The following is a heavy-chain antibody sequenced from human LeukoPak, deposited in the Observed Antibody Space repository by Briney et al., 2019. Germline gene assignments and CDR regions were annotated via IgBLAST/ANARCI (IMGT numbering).Heavy chain of an antibody. CDR1: GASMSRDNW. CDR2: INHSGST. Sequence: SGTLSLTCAVSGASMSRDNWWSWVRQPPGKGLEWIGEINHSGSTNYNPSLKSRVTISVDTSKNQFSLKLSSVTAADTAVYYCARGEYDILTGYTLDYWGQGTLVTVSS. CDR3: ARGEYDILTGYTLDY. J-gene: IGHJ4*02. V-gene: IGHV4-4*02. D-gene: IGHD3-9*01.